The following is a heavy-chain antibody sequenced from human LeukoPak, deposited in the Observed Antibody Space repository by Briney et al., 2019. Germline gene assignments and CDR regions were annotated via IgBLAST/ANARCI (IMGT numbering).Heavy chain of an antibody. CDR1: GDSISSGDYY. CDR3: ARVGGYSGYAVI. V-gene: IGHV4-61*02. D-gene: IGHD5-12*01. J-gene: IGHJ4*02. Sequence: SETLSLTCTVSGDSISSGDYYWSWIRQPAGKGLEWIGRISSSGSTNYNPSLKSRVTISVDTSKNQFSLKLSSVTAADTAVYYCARVGGYSGYAVIWGQGTLVTVSS. CDR2: ISSSGST.